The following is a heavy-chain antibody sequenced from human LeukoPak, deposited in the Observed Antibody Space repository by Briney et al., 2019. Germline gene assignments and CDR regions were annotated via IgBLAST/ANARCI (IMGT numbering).Heavy chain of an antibody. CDR3: ARDYRIAAAGSGPQTYYYYYGMDV. D-gene: IGHD6-13*01. V-gene: IGHV4-61*01. CDR2: IYYSGST. CDR1: GGSVSSGSYY. Sequence: PSETLSLTCTASGGSVSSGSYYWSWIRQPPGKGLEWIGYIYYSGSTNYNPSLKSRVTISVDTSKNQFSLKLSSVTAADTAVYYCARDYRIAAAGSGPQTYYYYYGMDVWGQGTTVTVSS. J-gene: IGHJ6*02.